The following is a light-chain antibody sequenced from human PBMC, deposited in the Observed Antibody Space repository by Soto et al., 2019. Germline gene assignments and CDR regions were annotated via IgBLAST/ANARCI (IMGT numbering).Light chain of an antibody. CDR3: QQYGSSPIT. CDR2: GAS. Sequence: EIVLTQYPGTLSLSPGERAALSFRASQSVSSSYLAWYQRKPGQAPRLLIYGASSRATGIPDRFSGSGSGTDFTLTISRLEPEDFAVYYCQQYGSSPITFGQGTRLEIK. J-gene: IGKJ5*01. CDR1: QSVSSSY. V-gene: IGKV3-20*01.